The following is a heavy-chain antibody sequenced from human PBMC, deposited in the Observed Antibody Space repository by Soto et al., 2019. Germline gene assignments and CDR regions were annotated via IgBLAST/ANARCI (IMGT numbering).Heavy chain of an antibody. Sequence: SETLSLTCTVSGGSISSYYWSWIRQPPGKGLEWIGYIYYSGSTNYNPSLKSRVTISVDTSKNQFSLKLSSVTAADTAVYYCARAGCSSTSCYWGYNWFDPWGQGTLVTVSS. D-gene: IGHD2-2*01. J-gene: IGHJ5*02. CDR3: ARAGCSSTSCYWGYNWFDP. CDR1: GGSISSYY. V-gene: IGHV4-59*01. CDR2: IYYSGST.